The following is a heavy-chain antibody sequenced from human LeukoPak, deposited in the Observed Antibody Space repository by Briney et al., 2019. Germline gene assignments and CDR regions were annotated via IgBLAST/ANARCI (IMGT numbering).Heavy chain of an antibody. D-gene: IGHD2-2*02. Sequence: PETLSLTCAVYGGSLSGYYWGSIRQPPGKGLEWNGEINYSGNPNYNPSRKSRVTVSVDTSKDQFSLKLSSVTAADTAVYYCAREDIVVVSAAIHSRGMVVRGKGTTVTVSS. CDR2: INYSGNP. CDR1: GGSLSGYY. J-gene: IGHJ6*04. V-gene: IGHV4-34*01. CDR3: AREDIVVVSAAIHSRGMVV.